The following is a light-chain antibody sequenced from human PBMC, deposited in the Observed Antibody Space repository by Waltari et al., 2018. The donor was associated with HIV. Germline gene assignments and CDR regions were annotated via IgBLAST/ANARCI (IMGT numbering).Light chain of an antibody. Sequence: QSVLTQPPSVSAAPGQKVTISRSGSNPNMGNNDVSWYQQPPGTAPKLLIYDNNKRPSGIPDRFSGSKSGTSATLGITGLQTGDEADYYCGTWDSSLSAVLFGGGTQLTVL. V-gene: IGLV1-51*01. CDR3: GTWDSSLSAVL. CDR1: NPNMGNND. J-gene: IGLJ2*01. CDR2: DNN.